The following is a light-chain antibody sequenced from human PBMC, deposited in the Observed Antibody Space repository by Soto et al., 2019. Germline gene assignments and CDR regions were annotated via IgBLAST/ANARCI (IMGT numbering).Light chain of an antibody. Sequence: ETVLTQSPGTLSLSPGERVTLSCRASQSVCNRCLAWYQQKTCQSPRLLIYVASTRATGIPDRFSGSGSGRDFTLTMSRLAPEDFAVYYCPDYGTRPWTFGQGTKVVIK. V-gene: IGKV3-20*01. J-gene: IGKJ1*01. CDR2: VAS. CDR1: QSVCNRC. CDR3: PDYGTRPWT.